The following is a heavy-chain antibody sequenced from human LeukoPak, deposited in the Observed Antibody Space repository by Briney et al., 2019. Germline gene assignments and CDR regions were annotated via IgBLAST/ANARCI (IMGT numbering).Heavy chain of an antibody. CDR2: ISSSSTI. D-gene: IGHD2-15*01. Sequence: PGGSLRLSCAASGFTFSSYSMNWVRQAPGKGLEWVSYISSSSTIYYADSVKGRFTISRDNAKNSLYLQMNSLRAEDTAVYYCARGFTQLVYCSGGSCSNPLDYWGQGTLVTVSS. CDR1: GFTFSSYS. V-gene: IGHV3-48*01. J-gene: IGHJ4*02. CDR3: ARGFTQLVYCSGGSCSNPLDY.